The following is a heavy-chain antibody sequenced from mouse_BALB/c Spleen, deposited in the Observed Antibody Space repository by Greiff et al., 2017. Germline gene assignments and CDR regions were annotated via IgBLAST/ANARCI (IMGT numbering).Heavy chain of an antibody. CDR1: GFTFTDYY. V-gene: IGHV7-3*02. CDR2: IRNKANGYTT. CDR3: ARIYDYDDYYAMDY. Sequence: EVKLVESGGGLVQPGGSLRLSCATSGFTFTDYYMSWVRQPPGKALEWLGFIRNKANGYTTEYSASVKGRFTISRDNSQSILYLQMNTLRAEDSATYYCARIYDYDDYYAMDYWGQGTSVTVSS. D-gene: IGHD2-4*01. J-gene: IGHJ4*01.